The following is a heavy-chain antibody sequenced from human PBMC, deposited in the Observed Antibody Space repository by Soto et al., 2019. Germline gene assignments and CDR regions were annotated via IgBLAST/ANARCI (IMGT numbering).Heavy chain of an antibody. Sequence: GGSLRLSCAASGFAFSSYAVHWVRRAPGKGLEWVAVISYDASDKYYADSVKGRFTISRDNSKKTLSLQMSSLRAEDTAVYYCARPFSSGWYGDFDYWGQGTLVTVS. CDR1: GFAFSSYA. J-gene: IGHJ4*02. CDR2: ISYDASDK. V-gene: IGHV3-30-3*01. D-gene: IGHD6-19*01. CDR3: ARPFSSGWYGDFDY.